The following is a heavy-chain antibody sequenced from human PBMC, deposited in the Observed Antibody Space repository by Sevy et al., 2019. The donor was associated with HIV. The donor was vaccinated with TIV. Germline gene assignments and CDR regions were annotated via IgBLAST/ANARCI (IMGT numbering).Heavy chain of an antibody. Sequence: GGSLRLSCAASGFTFSSYWMSWVRQAPGKGLEWVANLKQDGSEKNYVDSVKGRFTISRDNAKNSLYLQMNSVRAEDTAVYYCARDFYDSSGYYGYWGQGTLVTVSS. CDR1: GFTFSSYW. CDR3: ARDFYDSSGYYGY. V-gene: IGHV3-7*01. J-gene: IGHJ4*02. CDR2: LKQDGSEK. D-gene: IGHD3-22*01.